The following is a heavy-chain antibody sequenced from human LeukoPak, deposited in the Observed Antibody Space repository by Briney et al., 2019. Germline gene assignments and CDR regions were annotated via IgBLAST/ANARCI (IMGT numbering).Heavy chain of an antibody. V-gene: IGHV3-23*01. J-gene: IGHJ4*02. Sequence: GGSLRLSCAASGFSFTTCWMSWVRQAPGKGLEWVSAISGSGGSTYYADSVKGRFTISRDNSKNTLYLQMNSLRAEDTAVYYCAKSIAVAGTGPFDYWGQGTLVTVSS. CDR3: AKSIAVAGTGPFDY. CDR2: ISGSGGST. D-gene: IGHD6-19*01. CDR1: GFSFTTCW.